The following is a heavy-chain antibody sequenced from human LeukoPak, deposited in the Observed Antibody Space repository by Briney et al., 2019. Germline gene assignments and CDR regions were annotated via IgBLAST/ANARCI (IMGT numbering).Heavy chain of an antibody. Sequence: PGGSLRLSCAASGFTFSSNYMNWVRQAPGKGLEWVSVIYSGGSTYYADSVKGRFTISRDSSKNTLYLQMNTLRAEDTAVYYCARESSGYYFDYWGQGTLVTVSS. J-gene: IGHJ4*02. CDR1: GFTFSSNY. V-gene: IGHV3-53*01. CDR2: IYSGGST. CDR3: ARESSGYYFDY. D-gene: IGHD6-25*01.